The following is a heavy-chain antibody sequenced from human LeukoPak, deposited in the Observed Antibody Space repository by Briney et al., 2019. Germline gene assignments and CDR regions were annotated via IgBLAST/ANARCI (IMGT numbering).Heavy chain of an antibody. CDR3: GGTAMGSSGYSPFDY. D-gene: IGHD3-22*01. Sequence: SETLSLTCTVSGGSISSSSYYWGWIRQPPGKGLEWIGSIYYSGSTYYNPSLKSRVTISVDTSKNQFSLKLTSVTAADTAVYYCGGTAMGSSGYSPFDYWGQGTLVTVSS. V-gene: IGHV4-39*07. CDR2: IYYSGST. CDR1: GGSISSSSYY. J-gene: IGHJ4*02.